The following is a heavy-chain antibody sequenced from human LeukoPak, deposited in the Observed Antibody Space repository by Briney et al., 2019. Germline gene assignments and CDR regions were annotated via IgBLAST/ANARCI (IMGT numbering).Heavy chain of an antibody. D-gene: IGHD6-13*01. CDR3: AKGSSSKWSSSCDY. V-gene: IGHV3-23*01. CDR1: GFTFSSYA. CDR2: ISHSGGRT. Sequence: GGSLRLSCAASGFTFSSYAMIWVRQAPGKGLEWVSVISHSGGRTYYADSVKGRFTISRDNCKNTLYLQMNSLRAEDTAVYYCAKGSSSKWSSSCDYWGQGTLVTVSS. J-gene: IGHJ4*02.